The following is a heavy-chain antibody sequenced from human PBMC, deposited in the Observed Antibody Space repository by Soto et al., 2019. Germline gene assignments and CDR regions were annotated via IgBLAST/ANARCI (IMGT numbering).Heavy chain of an antibody. V-gene: IGHV1-8*01. CDR2: MNPNSGNT. CDR3: ARDRHSSGNWFDP. CDR1: GYTFTSYD. Sequence: ASVKVSCKASGYTFTSYDINWVRQATGQGLEWMGWMNPNSGNTGYAQKFQGRVTMTMNTSISTAYMELSSLRSEDTAVYYCARDRHSSGNWFDPWGQGTQVTVSS. D-gene: IGHD6-19*01. J-gene: IGHJ5*02.